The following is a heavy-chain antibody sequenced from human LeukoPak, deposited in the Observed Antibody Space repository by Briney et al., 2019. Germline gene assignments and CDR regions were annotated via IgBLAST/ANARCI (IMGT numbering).Heavy chain of an antibody. V-gene: IGHV4-61*01. J-gene: IGHJ4*02. CDR2: IYYSGST. D-gene: IGHD6-19*01. CDR1: GGSISSSSYY. CDR3: AIQSFSSGWAF. Sequence: PSETLSLTCTVSGGSISSSSYYWSWIRQPPGKGLEWIGYIYYSGSTNYNPSLKSRVTISVDTSKNQFSLKLSSVTAADTAVYYCAIQSFSSGWAFWGQGTLVTVSS.